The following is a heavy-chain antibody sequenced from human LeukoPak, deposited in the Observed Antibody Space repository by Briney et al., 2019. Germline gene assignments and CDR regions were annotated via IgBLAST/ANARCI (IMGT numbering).Heavy chain of an antibody. J-gene: IGHJ4*02. CDR3: ARRNGQDIVATFRRRYYFDY. CDR1: GYSINSGYY. D-gene: IGHD5-12*01. CDR2: IYRSGST. V-gene: IGHV4-38-2*02. Sequence: SETLSLTCTVSGYSINSGYYWVWIRQPPGKGLEWIGSIYRSGSTNYNPSLKSRVTISVDTSKNQFSLKLSSVTAADTAVYYCARRNGQDIVATFRRRYYFDYWGQGTLVTVSS.